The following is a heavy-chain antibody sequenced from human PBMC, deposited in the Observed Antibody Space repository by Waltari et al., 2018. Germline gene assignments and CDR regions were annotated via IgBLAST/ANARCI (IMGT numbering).Heavy chain of an antibody. D-gene: IGHD3-3*01. CDR1: GGSFSGYY. J-gene: IGHJ5*02. CDR2: INHRGST. CDR3: ARGGWSYDFWSGYRNWFDP. V-gene: IGHV4-34*01. Sequence: QVQLQQWGAGLLKPSETLSLTCAVYGGSFSGYYWSWIRQPPGKGLEWIGEINHRGSTNYNPSLKSRVTISVDTSKNQFSLKLSSVTAADTAVYYCARGGWSYDFWSGYRNWFDPWGQGTLVTVSS.